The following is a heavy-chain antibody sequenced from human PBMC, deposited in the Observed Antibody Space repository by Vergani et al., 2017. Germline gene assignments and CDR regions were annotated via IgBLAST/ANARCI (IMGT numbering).Heavy chain of an antibody. Sequence: QVQLVQSGAEVKKPGASVKVSCKASGYPFTSYYMHWVRQAPGQGLEWMGIINPSGGSTSYAQKFQGRVTMTRDTSTSTVYMELSSLRSEDTAVYYCATTPSKGRDLLAVAGTFDYWGQGTLVTVSS. J-gene: IGHJ4*02. CDR2: INPSGGST. D-gene: IGHD6-19*01. CDR3: ATTPSKGRDLLAVAGTFDY. CDR1: GYPFTSYY. V-gene: IGHV1-46*03.